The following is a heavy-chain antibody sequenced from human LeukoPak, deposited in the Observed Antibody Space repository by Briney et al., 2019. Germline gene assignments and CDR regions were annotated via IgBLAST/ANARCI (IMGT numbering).Heavy chain of an antibody. CDR1: GGSISSYY. CDR2: IYYSGTT. V-gene: IGHV4-59*08. J-gene: IGHJ6*02. Sequence: KTSETLSLTCTVSGGSISSYYWSWVRQPPGKGLEWIGYIYYSGTTNYNPSLKSRVTISVDTSKNQFSLKLSSVTAAGTAVYYCARRPRSDYGGNVRNYGTDVWGQGTMVTVSS. CDR3: ARRPRSDYGGNVRNYGTDV. D-gene: IGHD4-23*01.